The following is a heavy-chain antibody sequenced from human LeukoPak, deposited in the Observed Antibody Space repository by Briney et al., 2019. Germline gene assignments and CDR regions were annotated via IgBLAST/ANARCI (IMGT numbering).Heavy chain of an antibody. CDR1: GGTFNNYA. D-gene: IGHD3-16*01. Sequence: ASVKVSCKASGGTFNNYAISWVRQAPGQGLEWMGWISAYNGNTNYAQKLQGRVTMTTDTSTSTAYMELRSLGSDDTAVYYCARARAYPSYIDYWGQGTLVTVSS. J-gene: IGHJ4*02. V-gene: IGHV1-18*01. CDR2: ISAYNGNT. CDR3: ARARAYPSYIDY.